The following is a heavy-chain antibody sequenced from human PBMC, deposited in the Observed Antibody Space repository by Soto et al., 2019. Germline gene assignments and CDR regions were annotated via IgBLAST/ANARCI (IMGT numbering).Heavy chain of an antibody. CDR3: AKSHRFCTGGSCGAFDT. CDR1: AFSFSSYG. Sequence: EVQLLESGGGLVQPGGSLRLSCAASAFSFSSYGMSWVRQAPGKGLEWVSHITGSGDSIDYADSVKGRFTISRDNSKNTLVLQMNSLRVEDTARYFCAKSHRFCTGGSCGAFDTWGQGTMVTAS. CDR2: ITGSGDSI. J-gene: IGHJ3*02. V-gene: IGHV3-23*01. D-gene: IGHD2-8*02.